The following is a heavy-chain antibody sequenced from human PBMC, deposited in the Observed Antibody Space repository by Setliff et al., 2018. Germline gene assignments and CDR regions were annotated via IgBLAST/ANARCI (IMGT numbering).Heavy chain of an antibody. CDR3: TRSHLSEGSGCFDY. CDR2: IRSKSNGGTT. CDR1: GFTFGDYA. Sequence: LRLSCTATGFTFGDYAMSWVRQAPGKGLEWVGFIRSKSNGGTTECAASVKGRFTISRDDSKSIAYLQMDSLKTEDTAVYYCTRSHLSEGSGCFDYWGQGALVTVSS. J-gene: IGHJ4*02. D-gene: IGHD6-19*01. V-gene: IGHV3-49*04.